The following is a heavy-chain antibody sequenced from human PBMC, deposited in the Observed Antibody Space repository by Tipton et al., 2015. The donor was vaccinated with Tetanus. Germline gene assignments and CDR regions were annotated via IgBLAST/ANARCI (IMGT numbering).Heavy chain of an antibody. CDR1: GDSVSSNSAA. CDR2: TYYRSKWYN. J-gene: IGHJ4*02. CDR3: AREGSFGAAAGSIPFDY. D-gene: IGHD6-13*01. Sequence: LVKPTQTLSLTCAISGDSVSSNSAAWNWIRQSPSRGLEWLGRTYYRSKWYNDYAVSVKSRITINPDTSKNQFSLQLNSVTDEDTAVYYCAREGSFGAAAGSIPFDYWGQGTLVTVSS. V-gene: IGHV6-1*01.